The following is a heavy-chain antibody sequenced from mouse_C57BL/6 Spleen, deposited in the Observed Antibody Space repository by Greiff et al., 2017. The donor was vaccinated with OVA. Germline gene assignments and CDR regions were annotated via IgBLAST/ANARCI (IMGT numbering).Heavy chain of an antibody. D-gene: IGHD2-3*01. Sequence: EVNVEESEAGLVQPGSSMTLSCTASGFTFSDYYMAWVRQVPEKGLEWVANINYDGSSTYYLDSLKSRFIISRDNATNILYLQMSSLTSEDTATYYCARWLLGGYFDYWGQGTTLTVSS. J-gene: IGHJ2*01. V-gene: IGHV5-16*01. CDR2: INYDGSST. CDR1: GFTFSDYY. CDR3: ARWLLGGYFDY.